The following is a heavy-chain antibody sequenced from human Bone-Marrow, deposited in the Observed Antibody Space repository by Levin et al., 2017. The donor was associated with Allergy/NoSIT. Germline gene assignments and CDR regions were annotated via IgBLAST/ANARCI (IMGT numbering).Heavy chain of an antibody. Sequence: GESLKISCAASGFTFSSYWMHWVRQTPEKGLVWVSYINTGGTITSYADSVKGRFTISRDNAKNTLYLQMTGLRAEDAAVYYCARDWRSPYNHFDYWGQGSPVTVSS. CDR1: GFTFSSYW. CDR2: INTGGTIT. CDR3: ARDWRSPYNHFDY. J-gene: IGHJ4*02. V-gene: IGHV3-74*01. D-gene: IGHD3-16*01.